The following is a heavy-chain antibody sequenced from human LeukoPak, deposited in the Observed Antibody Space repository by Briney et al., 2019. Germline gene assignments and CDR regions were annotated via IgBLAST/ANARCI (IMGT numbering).Heavy chain of an antibody. CDR3: ARDGYGNNYMDV. CDR2: ISYDGSNK. J-gene: IGHJ6*03. CDR1: GFTFSRYA. Sequence: GGSLRLSCAASGFTFSRYAMHWVRQAPGKGLEWVAVISYDGSNKYYADSVKGRFTISRDNSKNTLSLQMNNLRVEDTAVYYCARDGYGNNYMDVWGKGTTVTVSS. D-gene: IGHD1/OR15-1a*01. V-gene: IGHV3-30*14.